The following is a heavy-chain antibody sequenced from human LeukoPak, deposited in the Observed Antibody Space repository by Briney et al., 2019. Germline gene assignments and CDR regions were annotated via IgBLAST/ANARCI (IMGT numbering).Heavy chain of an antibody. Sequence: SVKVSCKASGGTFSSYAISWVRQAPGQRLEWMGGIIPIFGTANYAQKFQGRVTITTDESTSTAYMELSSLRSEDTAVYYCARDLGLSLGYCTTGVCYSGRKYYYYMDVWGKGTTVTVSS. D-gene: IGHD2-8*01. CDR2: IIPIFGTA. CDR1: GGTFSSYA. J-gene: IGHJ6*03. V-gene: IGHV1-69*05. CDR3: ARDLGLSLGYCTTGVCYSGRKYYYYMDV.